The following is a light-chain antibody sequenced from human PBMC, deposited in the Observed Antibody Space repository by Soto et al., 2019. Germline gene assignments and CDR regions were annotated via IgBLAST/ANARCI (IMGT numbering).Light chain of an antibody. CDR3: QQYYSAPLT. Sequence: DIVMTQSPDSLAVSLGEGATINCRSSQSVLYSSNNKDYLAWYQQKPGQPPKLLIYWASTRESGVPDRFSGSGSGTEFTLTMRSLKAEDVAVYYCQQYYSAPLTFGQGTKVEIK. J-gene: IGKJ1*01. CDR2: WAS. CDR1: QSVLYSSNNKDY. V-gene: IGKV4-1*01.